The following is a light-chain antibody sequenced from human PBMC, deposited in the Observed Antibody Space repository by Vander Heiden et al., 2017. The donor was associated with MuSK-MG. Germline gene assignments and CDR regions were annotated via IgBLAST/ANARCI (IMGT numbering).Light chain of an antibody. CDR3: QRTCNAHG. J-gene: IGKJ5*01. CDR2: SAS. V-gene: IGKV1-27*01. Sequence: DIQLTQSPASLCASAGDRVTITCRVSQGISSYLTWFQQKPGNVPKLLICSASNLETGVTSRFSGSGSETDFSLTIHNLQPGDVETYYDQRTCNAHGFGQGTRLEIK. CDR1: QGISSY.